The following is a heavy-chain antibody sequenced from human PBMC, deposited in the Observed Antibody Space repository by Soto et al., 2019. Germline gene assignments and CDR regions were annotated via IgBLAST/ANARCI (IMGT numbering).Heavy chain of an antibody. J-gene: IGHJ6*01. V-gene: IGHV1-8*01. Sequence: ASVNVYCKAAGAAFTSPDINWVRQATGQGLEWMGWMNPNSGNTGSAQKLQGRVTMTRNTSISTAYMALSRLSSADTGVYYCASLGRCDRVYSFGQFYYNCTDV. CDR2: MNPNSGNT. D-gene: IGHD5-18*01. CDR1: GAAFTSPD. CDR3: ASLGRCDRVYSFGQFYYNCTDV.